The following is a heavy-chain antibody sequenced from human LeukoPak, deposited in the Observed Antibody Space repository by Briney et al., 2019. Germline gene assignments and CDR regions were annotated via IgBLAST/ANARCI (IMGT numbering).Heavy chain of an antibody. CDR1: GFTFSSYA. V-gene: IGHV3-23*01. CDR3: ARGDYDYVWGSYRSLLE. Sequence: GGSLRLSCAASGFTFSSYAMSWVRQAPGKGLEWVSAISGSGGSTYYADSVKGRFTISRDNSKNTLYLQMNSLRAEDTAVYYCARGDYDYVWGSYRSLLEWGQGTLVTVSS. D-gene: IGHD3-16*02. CDR2: ISGSGGST. J-gene: IGHJ4*02.